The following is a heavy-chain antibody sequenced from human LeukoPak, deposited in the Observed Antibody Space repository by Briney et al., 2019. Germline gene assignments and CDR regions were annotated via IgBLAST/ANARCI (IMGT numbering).Heavy chain of an antibody. D-gene: IGHD3-3*01. CDR3: ARQGYDFWSGYRPDYGMDV. V-gene: IGHV4-59*08. CDR2: IYYSGST. Sequence: PSETLSLTCTVSGGSISSYYWSWIRQPPGKGLEWIGYIYYSGSTNYNPSLKSRVTISVDTSKNQFSLKLSSVTAADTAVYYCARQGYDFWSGYRPDYGMDVWGQGTTVTVSS. J-gene: IGHJ6*02. CDR1: GGSISSYY.